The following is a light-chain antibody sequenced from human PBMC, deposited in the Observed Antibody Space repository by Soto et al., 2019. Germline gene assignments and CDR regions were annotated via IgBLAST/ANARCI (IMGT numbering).Light chain of an antibody. CDR1: QRVDSY. J-gene: IGKJ3*01. CDR3: QQRRNWVS. V-gene: IGKV3-11*01. CDR2: DTS. Sequence: LTQSPAILSLSPGEKATLSCTASQRVDSYMAWYQQRPGQPPRLLIHDTSHRASGVPARFRGSGSGTDFTLTITSLEPEDFAVYFCQQRRNWVSFGPGTRV.